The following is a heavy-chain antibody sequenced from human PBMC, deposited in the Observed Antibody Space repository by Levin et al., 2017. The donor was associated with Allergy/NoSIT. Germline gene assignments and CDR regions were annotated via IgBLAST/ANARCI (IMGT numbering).Heavy chain of an antibody. CDR3: ARLAPLWFGEFL. J-gene: IGHJ4*02. D-gene: IGHD3-10*01. CDR2: FYDTGST. CDR1: GSSFSGFY. Sequence: SETLSLTCTVSGSSFSGFYWTWLRQPPGKGLEWIGYFYDTGSTIYNPSLKSRVTMSLGTSSNQFSLKLTSVTAADTAIYYCARLAPLWFGEFLWGQGTLVAVSS. V-gene: IGHV4-59*01.